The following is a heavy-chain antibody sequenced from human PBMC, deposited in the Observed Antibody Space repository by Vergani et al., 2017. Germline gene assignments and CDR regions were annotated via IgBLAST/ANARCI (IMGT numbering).Heavy chain of an antibody. CDR3: ARAIAVAASYFDY. V-gene: IGHV3-43*02. D-gene: IGHD6-19*01. CDR2: ISGDGGSI. J-gene: IGHJ4*02. Sequence: EVQLVESGGGVVQPGGSLRLSCAASGFTFDDYAMHWVRQAPGKGLEWVSLISGDGGSIYYADSVKGRFTISRDNAKNSLYLQMNSLRAEDTAVYYCARAIAVAASYFDYWGQGTLVTVSS. CDR1: GFTFDDYA.